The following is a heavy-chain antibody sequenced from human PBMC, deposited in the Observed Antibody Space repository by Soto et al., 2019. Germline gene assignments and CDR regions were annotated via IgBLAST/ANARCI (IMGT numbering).Heavy chain of an antibody. CDR3: AGGIAARPLGY. Sequence: QLQLQESGSGLVKPSQTLSLTCAVSGGSISSGGYSWSWIRQPPGKGLEWIGYIYHSGSTYYNPSHKSPVTISVDRSTNQFSLKLSSVTAADTAVYYCAGGIAARPLGYWGQGTLVTVSS. J-gene: IGHJ4*02. CDR1: GGSISSGGYS. D-gene: IGHD6-6*01. CDR2: IYHSGST. V-gene: IGHV4-30-2*01.